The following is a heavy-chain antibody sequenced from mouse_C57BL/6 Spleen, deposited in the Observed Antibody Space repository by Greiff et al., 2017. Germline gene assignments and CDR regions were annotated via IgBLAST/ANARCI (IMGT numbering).Heavy chain of an antibody. CDR3: AREGLRLLFAY. CDR1: GYSITSGYY. J-gene: IGHJ3*01. CDR2: ISYDGSN. D-gene: IGHD3-2*02. V-gene: IGHV3-6*01. Sequence: EVKLQESGPGLVKPSQSLSLTCSVTGYSITSGYYWNWIRQFPGNKLDWMGNISYDGSNNYNPSLKNRISITLDTSKNQFFLKFNSVTTEDTATYYCAREGLRLLFAYWGQGTLVTVSA.